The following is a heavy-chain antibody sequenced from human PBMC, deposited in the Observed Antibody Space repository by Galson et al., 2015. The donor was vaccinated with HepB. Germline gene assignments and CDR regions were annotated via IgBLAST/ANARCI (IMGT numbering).Heavy chain of an antibody. CDR2: ISAQSNII. CDR1: GFTFPVYA. CDR3: ADEGQSCNSVNCIDP. J-gene: IGHJ5*02. D-gene: IGHD2/OR15-2a*01. Sequence: SLRLSCAASGFTFPVYAMNWVRQAPGKGLEWISHISAQSNIIYYADSVKGRFTISRDNSKNTLYLQMNSLNPEDTGVHYCADEGQSCNSVNCIDPWGQGTLVTVSS. V-gene: IGHV3-48*01.